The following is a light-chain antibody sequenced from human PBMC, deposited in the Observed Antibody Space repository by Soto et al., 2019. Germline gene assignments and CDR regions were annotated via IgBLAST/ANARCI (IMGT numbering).Light chain of an antibody. CDR3: CSYAGSSTSLYV. J-gene: IGLJ1*01. CDR1: SSDDGSYNL. V-gene: IGLV2-23*02. CDR2: EVS. Sequence: QSVLTQPASVSGSPGQSITISCTGTSSDDGSYNLVSWYQQHPGKAPKLMIYEVSKRPSGVSNRFSGSKSGNTASLTISGLQAEDEADYYCCSYAGSSTSLYVFGTGTKVTVL.